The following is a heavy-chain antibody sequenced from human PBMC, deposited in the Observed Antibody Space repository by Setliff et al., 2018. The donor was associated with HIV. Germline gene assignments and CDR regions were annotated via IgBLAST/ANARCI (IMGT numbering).Heavy chain of an antibody. CDR2: IYYSGST. Sequence: PSETLSLTCTVSGGSVSSGGYYWSWIRQHPGRGLEWIGYIYYSGSTYYNPSLKSRVRISVDTSKNQFSLKLSSVTAADTAVYYCARTRWGAPVDYWGQGIRVTAPQ. J-gene: IGHJ4*02. V-gene: IGHV4-31*03. CDR1: GGSVSSGGYY. D-gene: IGHD3-16*01. CDR3: ARTRWGAPVDY.